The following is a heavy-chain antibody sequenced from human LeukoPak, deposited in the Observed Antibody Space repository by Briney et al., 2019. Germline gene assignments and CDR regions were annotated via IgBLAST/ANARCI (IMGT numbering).Heavy chain of an antibody. D-gene: IGHD2-2*02. V-gene: IGHV3-15*01. CDR3: STSKEGYCSSSSCYTDY. Sequence: GSLRLSCAASGFTFSSARMSWVRQAPGKGLEWVGHIKSKSDGGTTDYAAPVKGRFTISRDDSKNTLYLQMNSLKTEDTAVYYCSTSKEGYCSSSSCYTDYWGQGTLVTVSS. CDR2: IKSKSDGGTT. J-gene: IGHJ4*02. CDR1: GFTFSSAR.